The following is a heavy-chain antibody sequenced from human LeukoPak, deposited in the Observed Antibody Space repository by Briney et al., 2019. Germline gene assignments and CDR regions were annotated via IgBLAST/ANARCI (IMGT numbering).Heavy chain of an antibody. CDR2: INRDGSQK. V-gene: IGHV3-7*01. CDR1: GFSLSAYW. CDR3: ARVFPDSGWYRIDY. Sequence: PGGSLRLSCAASGFSLSAYWMTWVRQAPGKGLEWVANINRDGSQKNHVDSVKGRFTISRDNAKNSLYLQMNSLRAEDTAVYYCARVFPDSGWYRIDYWGQGTLVTVSS. J-gene: IGHJ4*02. D-gene: IGHD6-19*01.